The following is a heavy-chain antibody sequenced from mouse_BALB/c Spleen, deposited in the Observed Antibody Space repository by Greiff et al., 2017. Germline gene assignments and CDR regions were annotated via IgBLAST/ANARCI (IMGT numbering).Heavy chain of an antibody. CDR3: TRSPPYGNYLYYAMDY. V-gene: IGHV1-69*02. CDR2: IYPSDSYT. J-gene: IGHJ4*01. Sequence: QVQLQQPGAELVRPGASVKLSCKASGYTFTSYWINWVKQRPGQGLEWIGNIYPSDSYTNYNQKFKDKATLTVDKSSSTAYMQLSSPTSEDSAVYYCTRSPPYGNYLYYAMDYWGQGTSVTVSS. D-gene: IGHD2-1*01. CDR1: GYTFTSYW.